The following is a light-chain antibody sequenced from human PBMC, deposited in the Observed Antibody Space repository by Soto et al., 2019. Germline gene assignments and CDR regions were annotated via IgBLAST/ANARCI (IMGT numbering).Light chain of an antibody. CDR3: QQYDNLPYT. CDR2: DAS. V-gene: IGKV1-33*01. CDR1: QGISNY. J-gene: IGKJ2*01. Sequence: DIQMTQSPSSLSASVGDRVTISCQASQGISNYLNWYQQKPGKDPKLLIYDASNLETGVPSRFSGSGSGTDFTFTISSLQPEDIATYYCQQYDNLPYTFGQGTKLEIK.